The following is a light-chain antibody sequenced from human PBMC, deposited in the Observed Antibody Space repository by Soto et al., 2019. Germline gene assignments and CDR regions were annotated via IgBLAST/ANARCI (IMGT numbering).Light chain of an antibody. V-gene: IGKV1-39*01. J-gene: IGKJ3*01. CDR2: AAS. CDR3: QQSYDTPQIS. CDR1: ENINNV. Sequence: DIQMTQSPSSLSASVGDRVTITCRASENINNVLNWYQQKPGRAPKLLIYAASSLQSGVPSRFSGSGSGTDFTLTISSLQPDDFATYYCQQSYDTPQISLGPGTKVDFK.